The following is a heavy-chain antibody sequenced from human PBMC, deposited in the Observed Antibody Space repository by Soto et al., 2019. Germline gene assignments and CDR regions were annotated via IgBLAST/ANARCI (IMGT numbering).Heavy chain of an antibody. Sequence: EVQLLESGGGLVQPGGSLRLSCAASGFTFSSYAMSWVRQAPGKGLEWVSAISGSGGSTYYADSVKGRFTISRDNSKNTLYLQMNSLTPEDTAVYYCAKRYEENSGWLDYWGQGTLVTVSS. CDR1: GFTFSSYA. CDR2: ISGSGGST. V-gene: IGHV3-23*01. CDR3: AKRYEENSGWLDY. J-gene: IGHJ4*02. D-gene: IGHD3-22*01.